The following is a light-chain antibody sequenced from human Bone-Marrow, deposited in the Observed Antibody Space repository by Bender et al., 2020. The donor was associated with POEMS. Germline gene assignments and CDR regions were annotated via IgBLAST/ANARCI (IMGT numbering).Light chain of an antibody. CDR2: EVS. J-gene: IGLJ2*01. CDR3: SSYTANAKVV. Sequence: QSALTQPASVSGSPGQSITISCTGTSSDVGSYNLVSWYQQYPGKAPKLMIYEVSNRPSGVSNRFSGSKSGNTASLTISGLQAEDEADYYCSSYTANAKVVFGGGTKLTVL. V-gene: IGLV2-14*02. CDR1: SSDVGSYNL.